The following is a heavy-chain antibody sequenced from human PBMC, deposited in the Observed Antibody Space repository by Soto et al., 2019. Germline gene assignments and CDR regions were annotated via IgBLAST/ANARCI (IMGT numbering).Heavy chain of an antibody. V-gene: IGHV2-5*02. J-gene: IGHJ4*02. CDR1: GFSLSTSGVG. D-gene: IGHD5-18*01. CDR2: IYWDDDK. CDR3: AHLPWQHLWPRAPVVY. Sequence: SGPTLVNPTQTLTLTCTFSGFSLSTSGVGAGWIRQPPGKALEWLGIIYWDDDKRYSPSLKSRVTITKDTSKNQLVLTMTNMDPVDTATYYCAHLPWQHLWPRAPVVYWGQGTPVTVSS.